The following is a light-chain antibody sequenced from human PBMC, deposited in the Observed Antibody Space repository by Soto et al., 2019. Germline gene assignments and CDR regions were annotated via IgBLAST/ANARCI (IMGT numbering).Light chain of an antibody. Sequence: DIQMTQSPSTLSASVGDRVTITCRASQSINSWLAWYQQKPGKAPKLLIYKASSLESGVTSRFSGSGSGTELALTSTSLQPDEFATYYCQRYNTYPYPFGQETSLEIK. J-gene: IGKJ2*01. V-gene: IGKV1-5*03. CDR2: KAS. CDR1: QSINSW. CDR3: QRYNTYPYP.